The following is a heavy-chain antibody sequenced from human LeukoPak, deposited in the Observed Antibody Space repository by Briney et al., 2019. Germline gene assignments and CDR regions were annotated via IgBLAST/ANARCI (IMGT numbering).Heavy chain of an antibody. D-gene: IGHD6-13*01. CDR3: ARDGGSSWYGGVLNY. CDR1: GFTFSSYS. V-gene: IGHV3-48*01. J-gene: IGHJ4*02. CDR2: ISSSSSTI. Sequence: PGGSLRLSCAASGFTFSSYSMLWVRQAPGKGLEWVSYISSSSSTIYYADSVKGRFTISRDNAKNSLYLQMNTLRAEDTAVYYCARDGGSSWYGGVLNYWGQGTLVTVSS.